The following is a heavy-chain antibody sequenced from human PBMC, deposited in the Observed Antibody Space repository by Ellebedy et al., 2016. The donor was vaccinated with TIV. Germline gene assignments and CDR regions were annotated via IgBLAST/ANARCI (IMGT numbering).Heavy chain of an antibody. J-gene: IGHJ4*02. CDR1: GCSVSSSH. CDR2: LYSDGRT. CDR3: ARSTGWYLNLDQ. D-gene: IGHD6-19*01. V-gene: IGHV3-53*01. Sequence: GESLKISCAASGCSVSSSHMSWVRQAPGKGLEWVSVLYSDGRTSYADSVKGRLTLSRDDSKNTLYLQMDSLRAEDTAVYYCARSTGWYLNLDQWGQGTLVTVSS.